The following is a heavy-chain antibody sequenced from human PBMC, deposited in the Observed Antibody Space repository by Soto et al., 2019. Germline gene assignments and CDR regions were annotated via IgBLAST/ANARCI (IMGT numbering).Heavy chain of an antibody. D-gene: IGHD4-17*01. J-gene: IGHJ4*02. Sequence: QVQLMQSGAEVRKPGASVRLSCETSGYNFNQYYIHWVRQAPGQGLEWMGIINLRGGTTEYAHKFRGRVTVTGDTSTSTAYMDLRSLRSEDTAIYFCARGPDDSDVPRWDYLGQGTLVTVSS. CDR1: GYNFNQYY. CDR3: ARGPDDSDVPRWDY. CDR2: INLRGGTT. V-gene: IGHV1-46*02.